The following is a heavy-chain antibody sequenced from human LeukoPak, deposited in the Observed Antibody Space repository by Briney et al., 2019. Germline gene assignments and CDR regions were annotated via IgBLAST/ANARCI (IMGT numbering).Heavy chain of an antibody. Sequence: ASVKVSCKASGYTFTSYDINWVRQATGQGLEWMGWMNPNSGNTGYAQKFQGRVTMTRNTSISTAYMELSSLRSEDTAVYYCAKDREWDAGPAFDIWGQGTMVTVSS. CDR2: MNPNSGNT. J-gene: IGHJ3*02. CDR3: AKDREWDAGPAFDI. D-gene: IGHD1-26*01. CDR1: GYTFTSYD. V-gene: IGHV1-8*01.